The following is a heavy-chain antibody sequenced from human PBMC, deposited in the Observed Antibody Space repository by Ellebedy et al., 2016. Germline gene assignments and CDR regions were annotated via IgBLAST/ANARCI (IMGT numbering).Heavy chain of an antibody. CDR1: GFTFSDYY. CDR3: AREYCGGDCYYYYYYYMDV. Sequence: GESLKISCAASGFTFSDYYMSWIRQAPGKGLEWVSYISSSGSTIYYADSVKGRFTISRDNAKNSLYLQMNSLRAEDTAVYYCAREYCGGDCYYYYYYYMDVWGKGTTVTVS. D-gene: IGHD2-21*01. V-gene: IGHV3-11*04. J-gene: IGHJ6*03. CDR2: ISSSGSTI.